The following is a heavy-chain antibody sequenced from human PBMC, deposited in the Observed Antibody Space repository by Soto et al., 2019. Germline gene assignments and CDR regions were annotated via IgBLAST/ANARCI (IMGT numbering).Heavy chain of an antibody. CDR2: IIPIFGTA. V-gene: IGHV1-69*13. CDR3: FLEGFLGGATLTYEFEY. J-gene: IGHJ4*02. Sequence: GVSVKLSWKASGGTISSYAISWLLQATGQGLEWMGGIIPIFGTANYAQKFQGRVTITADESTSTAYMELSSLRSEDTAVYYCFLEGFLGGATLTYEFEYWGQGTLVTVSS. D-gene: IGHD1-26*01. CDR1: GGTISSYA.